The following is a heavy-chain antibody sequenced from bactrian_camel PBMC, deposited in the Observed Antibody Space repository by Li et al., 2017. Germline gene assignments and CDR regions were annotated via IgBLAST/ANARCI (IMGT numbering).Heavy chain of an antibody. D-gene: IGHD6*01. CDR2: MYFIGDNT. J-gene: IGHJ4*01. Sequence: VQLVESGGGSVQAGGSLRLSCVASGYTSRPTYMAWFRQAPGKEREGVAAMYFIGDNTYYPASVKGRFAISRDIVENTATVFLQMNNLKPEDTAVYYCAADLWGSTCREQDQGTQVTVS. V-gene: IGHV3S40*01. CDR1: GYTSRPTY.